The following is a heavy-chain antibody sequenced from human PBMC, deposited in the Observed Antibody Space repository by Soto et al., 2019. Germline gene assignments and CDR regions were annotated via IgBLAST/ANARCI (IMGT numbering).Heavy chain of an antibody. CDR2: ISSSSSYI. CDR1: GFTFSSYS. J-gene: IGHJ4*02. V-gene: IGHV3-21*01. CDR3: ASRSYDSSGYYSLDY. D-gene: IGHD3-22*01. Sequence: KSGGSLRLSCAASGFTFSSYSMNWVRQAPGKGLEWVSSISSSSSYIYYADSVKGRFTISRDNAKNSLYLQMNSLRAEDTAVYYCASRSYDSSGYYSLDYWGQGTLVTVSS.